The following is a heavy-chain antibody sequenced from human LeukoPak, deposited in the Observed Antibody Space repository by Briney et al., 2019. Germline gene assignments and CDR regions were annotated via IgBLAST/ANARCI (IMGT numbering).Heavy chain of an antibody. J-gene: IGHJ6*02. Sequence: SETLSLTCTVSGGSINSGSYFWNWIRQPAGKGLEWIGRIHVSGNINNDPSLKSRDTMSIDTSKNQFSLNLRSVTAADTAVYYYARERYSSRGVYGMDVWGQGTTVTVSS. CDR1: GGSINSGSYF. CDR2: IHVSGNI. V-gene: IGHV4-61*10. CDR3: ARERYSSRGVYGMDV. D-gene: IGHD6-13*01.